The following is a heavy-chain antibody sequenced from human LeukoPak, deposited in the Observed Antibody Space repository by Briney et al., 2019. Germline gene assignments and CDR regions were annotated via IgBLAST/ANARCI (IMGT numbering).Heavy chain of an antibody. V-gene: IGHV4-59*12. D-gene: IGHD6-13*01. Sequence: SETLSLTCTVSGGAISSYYWSWLRQPPGKGLEWIGNIHHSGSTYHNLSLKSRVTMSVDTSKNQFSLRLSSVTAADTAVYFCASGGSWSRHDFWGQGTLVTVSS. CDR3: ASGGSWSRHDF. J-gene: IGHJ4*02. CDR2: IHHSGST. CDR1: GGAISSYY.